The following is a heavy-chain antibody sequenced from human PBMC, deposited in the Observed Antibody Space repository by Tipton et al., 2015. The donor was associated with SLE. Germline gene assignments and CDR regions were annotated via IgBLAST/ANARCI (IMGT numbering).Heavy chain of an antibody. CDR3: ASLRTEYYYGSRADY. V-gene: IGHV4-34*01. J-gene: IGHJ4*02. CDR1: GGSFSGYY. D-gene: IGHD3-10*01. Sequence: TLSLTCAVYGGSFSGYYWSWIRQPPGKGLEWIGEINHSGSTNYNPSLKSRVTISVDTSKNLFSLKLSSVTAADTALYYCASLRTEYYYGSRADYWGQGTLVTVSS. CDR2: INHSGST.